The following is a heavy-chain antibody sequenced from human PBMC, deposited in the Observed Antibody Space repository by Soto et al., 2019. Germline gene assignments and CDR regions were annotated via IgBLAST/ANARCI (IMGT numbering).Heavy chain of an antibody. CDR1: GCTFSSYA. D-gene: IGHD3-16*01. Sequence: GGSLRLSCAASGCTFSSYAMHWVRQAPGKGLEWVAVISYDGSNKYYADSLKGRFTISRDNSKNTLYLQRNSMRAEATAVSYCARDRRNQTPRSYVYWGQGTLVTVSS. CDR3: ARDRRNQTPRSYVY. V-gene: IGHV3-30-3*01. CDR2: ISYDGSNK. J-gene: IGHJ4*02.